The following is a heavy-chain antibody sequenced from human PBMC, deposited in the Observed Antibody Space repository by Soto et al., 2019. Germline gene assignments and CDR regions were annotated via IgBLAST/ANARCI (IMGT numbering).Heavy chain of an antibody. CDR1: GFTFSSYG. CDR2: ISYDGSNK. V-gene: IGHV3-30*18. D-gene: IGHD3-22*01. Sequence: PGGSLRLSCAASGFTFSSYGMHWVRQAPGKGLEWVAVISYDGSNKYYADSVKGRFTISRDNSKNTLYLQMNSLRAEDTAVYYCAKDLGPHYYDRFDYWGQGTLVTVSS. J-gene: IGHJ4*02. CDR3: AKDLGPHYYDRFDY.